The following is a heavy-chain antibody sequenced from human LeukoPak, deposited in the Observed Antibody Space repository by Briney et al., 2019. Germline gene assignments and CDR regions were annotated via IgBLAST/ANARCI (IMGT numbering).Heavy chain of an antibody. J-gene: IGHJ4*02. Sequence: SETLSLICTVSGGSLRTYYWSWIRQPPGKGLEWIGYIYYSGSTNYNPSLKSRVTISVDTSMNQFSLKLSSVTAADTAVYYCARGRYSYGWFDYWGQGTLVTVSS. CDR2: IYYSGST. V-gene: IGHV4-59*01. D-gene: IGHD5-18*01. CDR1: GGSLRTYY. CDR3: ARGRYSYGWFDY.